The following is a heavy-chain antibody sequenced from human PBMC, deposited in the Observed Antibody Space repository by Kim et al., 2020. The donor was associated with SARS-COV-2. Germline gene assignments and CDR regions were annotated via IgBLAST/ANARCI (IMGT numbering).Heavy chain of an antibody. CDR3: ARSGFPGSNYYYGMDV. CDR2: IDWDDDK. D-gene: IGHD3-10*01. CDR1: GFSLSTSGMC. V-gene: IGHV2-70*11. J-gene: IGHJ6*02. Sequence: SGPTLVNPTQTLTLTCTFSGFSLSTSGMCVSWIRQPPGKALEWLARIDWDDDKYYSTSLKTRLTISKDTSKNQVVLTMTNMDPVDTATYYCARSGFPGSNYYYGMDVWGQGTTVTVSS.